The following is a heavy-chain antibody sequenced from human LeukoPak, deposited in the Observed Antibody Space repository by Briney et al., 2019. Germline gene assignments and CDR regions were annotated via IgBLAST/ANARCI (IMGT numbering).Heavy chain of an antibody. V-gene: IGHV6-1*01. CDR3: AREGLLWFGEFPYYFDY. CDR1: GDSVSSNSV. CDR2: TYYRSKWYN. J-gene: IGHJ4*02. Sequence: SQTLSLTCAISGDSVSSNSVWNWIRQSPSRGLDWLGRTYYRSKWYNDYAVSVKSRITVNLDTSKNQFSLQLNSVTPEDTAVYYCAREGLLWFGEFPYYFDYWGQGTLVTVSS. D-gene: IGHD3-10*01.